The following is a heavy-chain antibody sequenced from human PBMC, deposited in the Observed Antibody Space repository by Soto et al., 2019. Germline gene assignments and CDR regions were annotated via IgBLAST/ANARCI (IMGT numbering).Heavy chain of an antibody. CDR2: ISYSGTT. CDR1: GDSISSNNNY. V-gene: IGHV4-30-4*01. D-gene: IGHD5-18*01. CDR3: ARGRGYSYGLDP. J-gene: IGHJ5*02. Sequence: PSETLSLTCTVSGDSISSNNNYWSWIRQPPGEGLEWIGFISYSGTTSYSPSLKSRVAISLDTSKNQFSLSLSSVIAADTAVYYCARGRGYSYGLDPWGQGTLVTVSS.